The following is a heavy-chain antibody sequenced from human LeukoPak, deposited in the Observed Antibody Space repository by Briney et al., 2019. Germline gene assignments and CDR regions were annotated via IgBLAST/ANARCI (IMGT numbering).Heavy chain of an antibody. V-gene: IGHV4-59*01. J-gene: IGHJ3*02. CDR2: IYYSGST. CDR1: GGSISSYY. Sequence: QTSETLSLTCTVSGGSISSYYWSWIRQPPGKGLEWIGYIYYSGSTNCNPSLKSRVTISVDTSKNQFSLKLSSVTAADTAAYYCARGPSFDIWGQGTMVTVSS. CDR3: ARGPSFDI.